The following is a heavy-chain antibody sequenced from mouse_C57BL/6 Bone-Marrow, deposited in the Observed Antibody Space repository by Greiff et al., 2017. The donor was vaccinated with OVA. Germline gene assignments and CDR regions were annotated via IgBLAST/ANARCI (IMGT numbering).Heavy chain of an antibody. CDR3: TGDYRYFDV. CDR2: IDPENGDT. J-gene: IGHJ1*03. CDR1: GFNIKDDY. Sequence: EVQLQQSGAELVRPGASVKLSCTASGFNIKDDYMHWVKQRPEQGLEWIGWIDPENGDTEYASKFQGKATITADTSSNTAYLQLSSLTSEDTAVYYCTGDYRYFDVWGTGTTVTVSS. V-gene: IGHV14-4*01.